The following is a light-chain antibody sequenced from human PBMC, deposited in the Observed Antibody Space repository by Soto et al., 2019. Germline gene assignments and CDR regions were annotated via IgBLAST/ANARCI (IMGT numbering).Light chain of an antibody. CDR2: DVS. J-gene: IGLJ1*01. Sequence: QSALTQPRSVSGSPGQSVTISCTGTSSDVGGYNYVSWYQQHPGKAPKLMIYDVSKRPSGVPDRFSGSKSGNTASLTISGLQAEDEADYYCCSYAGSLYVCGTRTKLTVL. CDR3: CSYAGSLYV. CDR1: SSDVGGYNY. V-gene: IGLV2-11*01.